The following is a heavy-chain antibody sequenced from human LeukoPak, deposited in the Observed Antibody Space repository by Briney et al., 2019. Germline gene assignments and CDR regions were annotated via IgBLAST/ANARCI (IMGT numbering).Heavy chain of an antibody. D-gene: IGHD1-26*01. J-gene: IGHJ4*02. Sequence: GGSLRLSCAASGFTFSSYWMSWMRQAPGKGLEWVSAISGSGGSTYYADSVKGRFTISRDNSKNTLYLQMNSLRAEDTAVYYCARASLGGSYWRDFDYWGQGTLVTVSS. CDR3: ARASLGGSYWRDFDY. CDR1: GFTFSSYW. V-gene: IGHV3-23*01. CDR2: ISGSGGST.